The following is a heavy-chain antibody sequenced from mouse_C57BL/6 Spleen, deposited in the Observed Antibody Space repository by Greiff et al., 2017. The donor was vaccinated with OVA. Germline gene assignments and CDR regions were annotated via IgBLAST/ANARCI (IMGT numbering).Heavy chain of an antibody. CDR3: ARDYSSGSSPYYYAMDY. CDR1: GYAFTNYL. J-gene: IGHJ4*01. V-gene: IGHV1-54*01. Sequence: VQLQQSGAELVRPGTSVKVSCKASGYAFTNYLIEWVKQRPGQGLEWIGVINPGSGGTNYNEKFKGKATLTADKSSSTAYMQLSRLTSEDSVVYFCARDYSSGSSPYYYAMDYWGQGTSVTVSS. D-gene: IGHD1-1*01. CDR2: INPGSGGT.